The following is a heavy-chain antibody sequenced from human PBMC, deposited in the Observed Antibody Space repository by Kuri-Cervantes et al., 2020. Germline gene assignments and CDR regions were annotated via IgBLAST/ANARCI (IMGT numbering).Heavy chain of an antibody. CDR2: INHSGST. CDR3: ARHVGHIVVVTAPDAFDI. CDR1: GGSFSGSY. Sequence: ESLKISCAVYGGSFSGSYWSWIRQPPGKGLEWIGEINHSGSTNYNPSLKSRVTISVDTSKNQFSLKLSSVTAADTAVYYCARHVGHIVVVTAPDAFDIWGQGTMVTVSS. V-gene: IGHV4-34*01. D-gene: IGHD2-21*02. J-gene: IGHJ3*02.